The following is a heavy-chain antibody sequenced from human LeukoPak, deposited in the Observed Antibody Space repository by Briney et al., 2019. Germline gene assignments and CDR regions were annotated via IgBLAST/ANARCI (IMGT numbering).Heavy chain of an antibody. J-gene: IGHJ4*02. CDR3: ARDHVVDGLVFDY. D-gene: IGHD2-15*01. CDR2: INQDGSEK. V-gene: IGHV3-7*01. CDR1: GFTLSSHW. Sequence: GGPLRLSCTASGFTLSSHWMSWVRQAPGKGLEWVANINQDGSEKYYVDSVKGRFTISRDNAKNSLYLQMNSLRAEDTAIYYCARDHVVDGLVFDYWGQGALVTVSS.